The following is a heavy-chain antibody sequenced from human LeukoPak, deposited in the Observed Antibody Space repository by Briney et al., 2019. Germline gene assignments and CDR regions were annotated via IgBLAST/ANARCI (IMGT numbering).Heavy chain of an antibody. CDR1: GFTFSSYV. CDR2: ISYDGSNE. Sequence: GGSLRLSCAASGFTFSSYVMHWVRQAPGKGLEWVAIISYDGSNEYYADSVKGRFTISRDNSKNTLCLQMNSLRAEDTAVYYCAKGIAAGVKYYFDYWGQGTLVTVSS. D-gene: IGHD6-13*01. V-gene: IGHV3-30*04. J-gene: IGHJ4*02. CDR3: AKGIAAGVKYYFDY.